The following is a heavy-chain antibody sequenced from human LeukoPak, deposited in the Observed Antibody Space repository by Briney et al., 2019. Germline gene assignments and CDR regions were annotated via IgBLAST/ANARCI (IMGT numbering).Heavy chain of an antibody. CDR3: ARGTHGGYFDWLFDY. Sequence: ASVKVSCKASRYTVTDYYIHWVRQAPGQGLEWMGWINPNNGSTNYAQKFQGKVTMTRDTSISTAYMELSRLRSDDTAVYYCARGTHGGYFDWLFDYWGQGTLVTVSS. V-gene: IGHV1-2*02. CDR2: INPNNGST. D-gene: IGHD3-9*01. J-gene: IGHJ4*02. CDR1: RYTVTDYY.